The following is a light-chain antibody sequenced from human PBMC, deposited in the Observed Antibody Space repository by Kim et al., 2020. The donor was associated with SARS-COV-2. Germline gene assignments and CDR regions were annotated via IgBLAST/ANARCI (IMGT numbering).Light chain of an antibody. CDR2: GAS. CDR3: QQLHTFPFT. CDR1: EDIATY. J-gene: IGKJ2*01. Sequence: SASVGDRVTITCRATEDIATYLAWYQHKPGKAPKLLIYGASSLQSGVPSSFVGSGSGTDYTLTITSLQPEDLATYYCQQLHTFPFTFGPGTKLEI. V-gene: IGKV1-12*01.